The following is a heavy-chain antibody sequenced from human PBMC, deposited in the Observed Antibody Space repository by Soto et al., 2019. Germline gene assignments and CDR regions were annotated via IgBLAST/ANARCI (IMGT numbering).Heavy chain of an antibody. CDR2: IYYSGST. CDR3: ARAPKVSGSSQTRPDF. V-gene: IGHV4-59*12. CDR1: GGSISSYY. Sequence: SETLSLTCPVSGGSISSYYWSCIRQPPGKGLEWIGYIYYSGSTNYNPSLKSRVSISIDTSKKQFSLNLASVSAADTAVYYCARAPKVSGSSQTRPDFWGQGTLVTVSS. D-gene: IGHD6-6*01. J-gene: IGHJ4*02.